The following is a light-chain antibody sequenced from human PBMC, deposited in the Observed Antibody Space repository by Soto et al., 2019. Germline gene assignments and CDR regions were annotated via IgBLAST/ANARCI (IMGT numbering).Light chain of an antibody. Sequence: QSALTQPASVSGSPGQSITISCTGASSDVGGFDHVSCYQQHPGKVPRLLNYDVSSRPSGVYDRFSGYKSGNTASLTISGLQAEDEDDYYCNSFTTTNTYVFGTGTKLTVL. CDR3: NSFTTTNTYV. J-gene: IGLJ1*01. V-gene: IGLV2-14*03. CDR2: DVS. CDR1: SSDVGGFDH.